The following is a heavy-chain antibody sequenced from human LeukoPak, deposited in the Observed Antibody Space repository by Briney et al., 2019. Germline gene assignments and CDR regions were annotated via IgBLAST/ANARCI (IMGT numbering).Heavy chain of an antibody. J-gene: IGHJ4*02. V-gene: IGHV3-53*01. Sequence: TGGSLRLSCAASGFTVSSNYMSWVRQAPGKGLEWVSVIYSGGSTYYADSVKGRFTISRDNSKNTLYLQMNSLRAEDTAVYYCARSVYDSGGYYRVLDYWGQGTLVTVSS. CDR1: GFTVSSNY. D-gene: IGHD3-22*01. CDR2: IYSGGST. CDR3: ARSVYDSGGYYRVLDY.